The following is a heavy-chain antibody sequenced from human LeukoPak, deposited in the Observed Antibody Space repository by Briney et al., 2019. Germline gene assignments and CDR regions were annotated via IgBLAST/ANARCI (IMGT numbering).Heavy chain of an antibody. V-gene: IGHV1-8*02. CDR3: ARGEGNSHAYNWFDL. J-gene: IGHJ5*02. CDR2: MNPNNGNT. Sequence: ASVKVSCKASGYTFTSYYMHWVRQASGQGLEWMGWMNPNNGNTGYAQKFQGRVTMTRNTSISTAYMELSSLRSEDTAVYYCARGEGNSHAYNWFDLWGQGTLVTVSS. CDR1: GYTFTSYY. D-gene: IGHD2-21*01.